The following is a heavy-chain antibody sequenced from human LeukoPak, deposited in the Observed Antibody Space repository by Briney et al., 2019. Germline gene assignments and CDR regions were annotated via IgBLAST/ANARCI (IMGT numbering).Heavy chain of an antibody. J-gene: IGHJ4*02. CDR2: TYRSRTS. D-gene: IGHD4-23*01. Sequence: SETLSLTCAVSGYSISSGYYWGWVRQSPGKGLEWIGNTYRSRTSYYNPSLKRRVTTSVDTSKNQFSLTLSSVTAADTALYYCARKYGSNAGYFDYWGQGALVTVSS. CDR1: GYSISSGYY. V-gene: IGHV4-38-2*01. CDR3: ARKYGSNAGYFDY.